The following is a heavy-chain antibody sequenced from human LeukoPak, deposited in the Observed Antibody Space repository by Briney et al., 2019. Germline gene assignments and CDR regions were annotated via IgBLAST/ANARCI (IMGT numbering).Heavy chain of an antibody. J-gene: IGHJ3*02. V-gene: IGHV1-69*13. Sequence: ASVKVSCKASGGTFSGYAISWVRQAPGQGLEWMGGIIPIFGTANYAQKFQGRVTITADESTSTAYMELSSLRSEDTAVYYCARNWQLAHDAFDIWGQGTMVTVSS. CDR1: GGTFSGYA. D-gene: IGHD6-13*01. CDR2: IIPIFGTA. CDR3: ARNWQLAHDAFDI.